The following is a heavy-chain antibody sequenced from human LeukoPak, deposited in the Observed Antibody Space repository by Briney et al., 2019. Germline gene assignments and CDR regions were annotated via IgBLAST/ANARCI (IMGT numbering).Heavy chain of an antibody. Sequence: GGSLTLSCAASGFTFSSYAMSWVRQAPGKGLEWVSAISGSGGSTYYADSVKGRFTISRDNSKNTLYLQMNSLRAEDTAVYYCAKAASYSSGWYSAYWGQGTLVTVSS. V-gene: IGHV3-23*01. CDR2: ISGSGGST. D-gene: IGHD6-19*01. CDR1: GFTFSSYA. J-gene: IGHJ4*02. CDR3: AKAASYSSGWYSAY.